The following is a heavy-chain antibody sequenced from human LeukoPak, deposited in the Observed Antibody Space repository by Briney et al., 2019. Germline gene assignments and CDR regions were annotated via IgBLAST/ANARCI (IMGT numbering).Heavy chain of an antibody. CDR1: GDSISRYS. J-gene: IGHJ3*02. Sequence: PSETLSLTCIVSGDSISRYSWSWVRQPPGKGLDWITYTFKSGSTYYNPFLKSRVTISVDTSKNQFSLKLNSLTAADTAVYYCARDRKDFHAFDIWGQGTMVTVSS. CDR2: TFKSGST. D-gene: IGHD3-3*01. CDR3: ARDRKDFHAFDI. V-gene: IGHV4-59*01.